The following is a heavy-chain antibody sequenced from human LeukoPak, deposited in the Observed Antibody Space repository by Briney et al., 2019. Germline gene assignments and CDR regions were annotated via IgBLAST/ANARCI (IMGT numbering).Heavy chain of an antibody. J-gene: IGHJ5*02. CDR2: INSDGSWT. V-gene: IGHV3-74*01. Sequence: GSLRLSCAASGNYWMHWVRQAPGKGLVWVSHINSDGSWTSYADSVKGRFTISKDNAKNTLYLQMNSLRAEDTAVYYCARLGIAAAGTSWGQGTLVTVSS. D-gene: IGHD6-13*01. CDR1: GNYW. CDR3: ARLGIAAAGTS.